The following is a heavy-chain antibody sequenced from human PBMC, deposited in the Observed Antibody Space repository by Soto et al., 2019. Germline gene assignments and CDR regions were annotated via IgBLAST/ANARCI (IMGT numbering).Heavy chain of an antibody. CDR2: ISAYNGNT. J-gene: IGHJ6*02. D-gene: IGHD3-9*01. V-gene: IGHV1-18*01. CDR1: GYTFTSYG. Sequence: GASVKVSCKASGYTFTSYGISWVRQAPGQGLEWMGWISAYNGNTNYAQKLQGRVTMTTDTSTSTAYMELRSLRSDDTAVYYCARYPLSYDISTGRKTYGMDVWGQGTTVTVSS. CDR3: ARYPLSYDISTGRKTYGMDV.